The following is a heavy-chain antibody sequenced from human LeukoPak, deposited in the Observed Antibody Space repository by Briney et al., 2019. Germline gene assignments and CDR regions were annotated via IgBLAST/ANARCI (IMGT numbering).Heavy chain of an antibody. CDR2: IYSGGST. Sequence: PGGSLRLSCAASGFTVSSSYMSWVRRAPGKGLEWVSVIYSGGSTYCADSVKGRFTISRDNSKSTLYLQMDSLRAEDTAVYYCASAYSSSSGYYYYGMDVWGQGTTVTVSS. CDR1: GFTVSSSY. D-gene: IGHD6-6*01. V-gene: IGHV3-66*01. J-gene: IGHJ6*02. CDR3: ASAYSSSSGYYYYGMDV.